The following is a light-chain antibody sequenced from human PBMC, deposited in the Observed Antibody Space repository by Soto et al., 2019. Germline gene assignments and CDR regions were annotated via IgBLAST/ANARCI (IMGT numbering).Light chain of an antibody. Sequence: EIVMTQSAATVSVSPRERATLSCSASQSVSSNLAWYQQKPGQAPRLLIYGAYIRATGIPARFSGSGSGTEFTLTISSLQSEDFAVYYCQQYNNWPPITFGHGTRLELK. CDR2: GAY. V-gene: IGKV3-15*01. CDR3: QQYNNWPPIT. J-gene: IGKJ5*01. CDR1: QSVSSN.